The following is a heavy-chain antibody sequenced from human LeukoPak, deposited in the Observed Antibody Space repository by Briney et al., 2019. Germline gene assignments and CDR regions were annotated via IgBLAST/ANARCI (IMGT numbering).Heavy chain of an antibody. D-gene: IGHD5-18*01. CDR1: GYTFTGYF. J-gene: IGHJ4*02. CDR3: ARGGIQLWFLVDY. Sequence: GASVKVSCKASGYTFTGYFMHWVRQAPGQGLEWMGWINPNSGGTNYAQKFQGRVTMTRDTSISTAYMELSSLRSDDTAMYYCARGGIQLWFLVDYWGQGTLVTVSS. CDR2: INPNSGGT. V-gene: IGHV1-2*02.